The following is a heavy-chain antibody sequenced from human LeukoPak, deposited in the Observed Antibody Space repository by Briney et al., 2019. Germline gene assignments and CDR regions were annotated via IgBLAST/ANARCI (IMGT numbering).Heavy chain of an antibody. CDR3: ARNSPRDVAGRQFLPGVLSLLSQCDNCFDP. D-gene: IGHD7-27*01. CDR1: GYTFTNYG. J-gene: IGHJ5*02. V-gene: IGHV1-18*04. Sequence: GASVKVSCKASGYTFTNYGISWVRQPPGQGLEWMGWINTYNGNTNYAQKFQGRVTMTTDTSTSTAYMELRSLRSDDTAVYYCARNSPRDVAGRQFLPGVLSLLSQCDNCFDPWGQGTLVSVSS. CDR2: INTYNGNT.